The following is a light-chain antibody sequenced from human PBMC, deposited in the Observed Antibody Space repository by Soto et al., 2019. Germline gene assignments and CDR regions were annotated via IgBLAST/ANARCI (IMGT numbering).Light chain of an antibody. CDR3: QQYHSDPIT. Sequence: DFVMTQSPDSLAVSLGESATINCKSSQSFLSNSDNKNYLAWFQQKPGQPPKLLIYWASTRESGVPDRFSGSGSATDFTLTISSLQAEDVAVYYCQQYHSDPITFGQGTRLEIK. V-gene: IGKV4-1*01. CDR1: QSFLSNSDNKNY. J-gene: IGKJ5*01. CDR2: WAS.